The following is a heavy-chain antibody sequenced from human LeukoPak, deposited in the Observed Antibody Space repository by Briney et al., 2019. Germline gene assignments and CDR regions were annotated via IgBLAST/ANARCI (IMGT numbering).Heavy chain of an antibody. V-gene: IGHV3-66*01. CDR3: ARDPPAEAINTYA. D-gene: IGHD6-13*01. J-gene: IGHJ5*02. CDR1: GVTVSNNY. Sequence: GGSLRLSCAASGVTVSNNYMRWVRQAPGKGPEWVSLIYSGGDTFYADAVKGRFTISRDGSKNTLYLQMNSRRAEDTAVYYCARDPPAEAINTYAWGQGTLVTVSS. CDR2: IYSGGDT.